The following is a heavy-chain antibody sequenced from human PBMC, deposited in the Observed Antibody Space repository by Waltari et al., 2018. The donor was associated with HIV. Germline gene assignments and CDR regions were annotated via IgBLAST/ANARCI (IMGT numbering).Heavy chain of an antibody. CDR2: ISAYSGNT. V-gene: IGHV1-18*01. CDR1: GYTFNNYG. CDR3: ARDRYSDFDPTGGLDY. D-gene: IGHD5-12*01. J-gene: IGHJ4*02. Sequence: QVHLVQSGDEVKKPGASVKVSCKASGYTFNNYGISWMRQAPGQGLEWRGWISAYSGNTKVAQKVQGRVTMTTETVTTTAYMELRSLTVDDTAVYYCARDRYSDFDPTGGLDYWGQGTLVTVSS.